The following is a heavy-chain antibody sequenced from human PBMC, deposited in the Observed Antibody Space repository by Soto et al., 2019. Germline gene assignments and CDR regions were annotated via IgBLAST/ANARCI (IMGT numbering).Heavy chain of an antibody. Sequence: QVQLVESGGGVVQPGRSLRLSCAASGFTFSSYAMHWVRQAPGKGLEWVAVISYDGSNKYYADSVKGRFTISRDNSKNTLYLQMNSLRAEDTALYYCASPGGGTTVTTLYFQDWGQITLVTVSS. CDR1: GFTFSSYA. CDR2: ISYDGSNK. J-gene: IGHJ1*01. D-gene: IGHD4-17*01. CDR3: ASPGGGTTVTTLYFQD. V-gene: IGHV3-30-3*01.